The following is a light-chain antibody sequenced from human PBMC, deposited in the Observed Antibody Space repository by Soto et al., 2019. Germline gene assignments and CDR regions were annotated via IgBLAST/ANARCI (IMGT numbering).Light chain of an antibody. CDR3: CSYAGSYAVV. V-gene: IGLV2-11*01. Sequence: QSALTQPRSVSGSPGQSVTVSCTGTSSDVGGYNFVSWYQQHPGKAPKLMIYDVTERPSGVPDRFSGSKSGNTASLTISGLLAEDEADYYCCSYAGSYAVVFCGGTKLTVL. CDR1: SSDVGGYNF. J-gene: IGLJ2*01. CDR2: DVT.